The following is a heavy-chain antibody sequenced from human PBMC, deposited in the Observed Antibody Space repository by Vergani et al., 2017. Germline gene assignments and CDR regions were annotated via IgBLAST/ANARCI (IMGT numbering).Heavy chain of an antibody. J-gene: IGHJ4*02. CDR3: ADLYGDDGFSPF. V-gene: IGHV3-21*06. CDR1: GFTFSSYS. D-gene: IGHD2-21*01. CDR2: IGSSGPYI. Sequence: EVQLVESGGGLVKPGGSLRLSCAASGFTFSSYSMNWVRQAPGKGLEWVAFIGSSGPYINYADSVKGRFIISRDNTNNSLFLQLRSLRAEDAAVYYCADLYGDDGFSPFWGQGTLVTVSS.